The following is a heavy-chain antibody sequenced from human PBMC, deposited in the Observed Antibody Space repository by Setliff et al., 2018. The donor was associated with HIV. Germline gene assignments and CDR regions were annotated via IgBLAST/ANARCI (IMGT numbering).Heavy chain of an antibody. V-gene: IGHV4-61*03. CDR2: TYYSGST. CDR1: GGSISSGSYY. D-gene: IGHD2-8*02. CDR3: ARVSKTYWYSIPRDYYHHMDV. J-gene: IGHJ6*03. Sequence: SETLSLTCTVSGGSISSGSYYWNWIRQPPGKGLEWIGYTYYSGSTNYNPSLKSRVTISADTSKNHFSLKLSSVSAADTAVYYCARVSKTYWYSIPRDYYHHMDVWGKGTTVTVS.